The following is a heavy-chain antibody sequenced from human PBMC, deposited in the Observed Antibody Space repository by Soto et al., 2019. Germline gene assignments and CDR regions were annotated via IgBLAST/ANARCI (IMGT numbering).Heavy chain of an antibody. Sequence: ASVKVSCKASGYTFTSYDINWVRQATGQGLEWMGWMNPNSGNTGYAQKFQGRVTMTRNTSISTAYMELSSLRSEDTAVYYCARRQRYSSGWAFDYWGQGTLVTVSS. CDR2: MNPNSGNT. J-gene: IGHJ4*02. V-gene: IGHV1-8*01. CDR1: GYTFTSYD. D-gene: IGHD6-19*01. CDR3: ARRQRYSSGWAFDY.